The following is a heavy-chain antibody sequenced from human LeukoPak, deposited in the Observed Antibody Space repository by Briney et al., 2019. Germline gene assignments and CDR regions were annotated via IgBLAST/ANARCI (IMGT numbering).Heavy chain of an antibody. D-gene: IGHD4/OR15-4a*01. J-gene: IGHJ4*02. CDR3: ARGGAPNLADF. Sequence: PGGSLRLSCAASGFVVSGVFTSWVRQAPGQELEWVSIIYTNGDTYYADSLTGRLIISRDNYKNTVFLQMDSLRIEDTAVYCCARGGAPNLADFWGPGTLVTVSS. V-gene: IGHV3-53*01. CDR1: GFVVSGVF. CDR2: IYTNGDT.